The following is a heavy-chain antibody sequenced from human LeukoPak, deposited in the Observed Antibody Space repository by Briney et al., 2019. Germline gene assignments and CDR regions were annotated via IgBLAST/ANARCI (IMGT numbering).Heavy chain of an antibody. D-gene: IGHD4-11*01. V-gene: IGHV3-21*01. J-gene: IGHJ6*02. CDR3: AAPSTAYYYYYGMDV. CDR2: ISSSSSYI. Sequence: GGSLRLSCAASGFTFSSYSMNWVRQAPGKGLEWVSSISSSSSYIYYADSVKGRFTISRDNAKNSLYLQMNSLRAEDTAVYYCAAPSTAYYYYYGMDVWGQGTTVTVSS. CDR1: GFTFSSYS.